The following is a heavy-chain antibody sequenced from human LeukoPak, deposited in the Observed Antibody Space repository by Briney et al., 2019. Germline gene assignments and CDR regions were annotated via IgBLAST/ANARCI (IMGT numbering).Heavy chain of an antibody. CDR1: GYTVSTYW. Sequence: ESLNISCNASGYTVSTYWVGWESQLAGKFLEWKGVIYPGNSDTRYGPSFQGHVIFSADKSITTAYLQWTSLKASDTGIYYCARQGGDYVLYFDKWGRGTQVTVSS. J-gene: IGHJ4*02. CDR2: IYPGNSDT. CDR3: ARQGGDYVLYFDK. D-gene: IGHD4-17*01. V-gene: IGHV5-51*01.